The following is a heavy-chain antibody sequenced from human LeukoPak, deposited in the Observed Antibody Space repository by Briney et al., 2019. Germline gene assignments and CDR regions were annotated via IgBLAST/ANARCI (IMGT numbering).Heavy chain of an antibody. CDR3: ATLGGTVTASGGDY. D-gene: IGHD4-17*01. J-gene: IGHJ4*02. Sequence: PGGSLRLSCAASGFTFSSYAMHWVRQAPGQRLEWMGWINAGNGNTKYSQKFQGRVTITRDTSASTAYMELSSLRSEDTAVYYCATLGGTVTASGGDYWGQGTLVTVSS. CDR2: INAGNGNT. V-gene: IGHV1-3*01. CDR1: GFTFSSYA.